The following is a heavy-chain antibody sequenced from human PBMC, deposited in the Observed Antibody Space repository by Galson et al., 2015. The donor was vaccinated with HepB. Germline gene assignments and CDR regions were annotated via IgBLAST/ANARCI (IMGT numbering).Heavy chain of an antibody. J-gene: IGHJ4*02. V-gene: IGHV1-2*02. CDR1: GYTFTGYY. D-gene: IGHD3-22*01. Sequence: SVTVSCKASGYTFTGYYMHWVRQAPGQGLEWMGWINPNSGGTNYAQKFQGRVTMTRDTSISTAYMELSRLRSDDTAVYYCARDGANIYYDSNGYYFSGAGDYWGQGTLVTVSS. CDR3: ARDGANIYYDSNGYYFSGAGDY. CDR2: INPNSGGT.